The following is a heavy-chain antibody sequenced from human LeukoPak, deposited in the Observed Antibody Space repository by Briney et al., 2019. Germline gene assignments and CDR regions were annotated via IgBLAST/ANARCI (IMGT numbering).Heavy chain of an antibody. V-gene: IGHV1-18*01. Sequence: ASVKVSCKASGYTFTSYGISWARQAPGQGLEWMGWISVYNGNTNYAQKLQGRVTMTTDTSTSTAYMELRSLRSDDTAVYYCARAKLRNWFDPWGQGTLVTVSS. CDR2: ISVYNGNT. CDR1: GYTFTSYG. J-gene: IGHJ5*02. CDR3: ARAKLRNWFDP. D-gene: IGHD1-1*01.